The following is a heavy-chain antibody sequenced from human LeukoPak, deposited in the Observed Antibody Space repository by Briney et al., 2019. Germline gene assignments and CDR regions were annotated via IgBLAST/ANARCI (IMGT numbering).Heavy chain of an antibody. J-gene: IGHJ5*02. V-gene: IGHV5-51*01. Sequence: GESLKISCKGSGYNFTIYWIGWVRQMPGKGLEWMGVIYPGDSDTSYSPSFQGRVTISGDKSMNTVYLQLSSLKASDTAMYYCAKFDFLFGENNNNWFDPWGQGTLVTVSS. CDR2: IYPGDSDT. CDR1: GYNFTIYW. D-gene: IGHD3-16*01. CDR3: AKFDFLFGENNNNWFDP.